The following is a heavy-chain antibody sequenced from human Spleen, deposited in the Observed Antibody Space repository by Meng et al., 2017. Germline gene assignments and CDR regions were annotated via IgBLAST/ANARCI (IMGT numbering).Heavy chain of an antibody. CDR3: ARDRDDSTTYYDAFDI. V-gene: IGHV3-33*08. Sequence: GESLKISCAASGFTFSSYAMSWVRQAPGKGLEWEALIWYDGSNTYYADSVKGRFTISRDNSNNTLYVQMNSLRAEDTAVYYCARDRDDSTTYYDAFDIWGQGTMVTVSS. D-gene: IGHD2/OR15-2a*01. J-gene: IGHJ3*02. CDR2: IWYDGSNT. CDR1: GFTFSSYA.